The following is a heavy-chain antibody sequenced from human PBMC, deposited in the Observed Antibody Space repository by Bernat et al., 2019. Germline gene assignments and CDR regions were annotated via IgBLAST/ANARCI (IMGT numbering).Heavy chain of an antibody. CDR2: ISGSGDST. D-gene: IGHD1-26*01. V-gene: IGHV3-23*01. CDR1: GFTFSSYA. Sequence: EVQLLESGGGLVQPGGSLRLSCAASGFTFSSYAMSWVRQAPGKGLEWVSAISGSGDSTYYADSVKGRFTISRDNSKNTLSLQMNSLRAEDTAVYYCAKGGRVGSSFFAFDIWGQGTMVTVSS. J-gene: IGHJ3*02. CDR3: AKGGRVGSSFFAFDI.